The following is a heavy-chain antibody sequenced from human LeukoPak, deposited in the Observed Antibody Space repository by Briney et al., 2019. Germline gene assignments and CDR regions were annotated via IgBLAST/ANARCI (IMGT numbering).Heavy chain of an antibody. CDR1: GFTFTNYA. CDR3: AKDRSIGTYYTFDH. J-gene: IGHJ4*02. V-gene: IGHV3-23*01. CDR2: ISASGVMT. Sequence: GGSLRLSCAASGFTFTNYAMTWVRQAPGKGLEWVSSISASGVMTYYADSVKGRFTVSRDNSKNSLYLQMSSLTAADTAVYYCAKDRSIGTYYTFDHWGQGILVTVSS. D-gene: IGHD1-26*01.